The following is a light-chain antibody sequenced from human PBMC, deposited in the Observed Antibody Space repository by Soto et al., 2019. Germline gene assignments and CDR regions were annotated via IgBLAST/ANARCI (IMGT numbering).Light chain of an antibody. CDR3: QTWGTGIHV. J-gene: IGLJ2*01. Sequence: QSVLTQSPSASASLGASVKLTCTLSSGHSSYAIAWHQQQPEKGPRYLMKLNSDGSHSKGDGIPDRFSGSSSGAERYLTISNLQSEDVADSHCQTWGTGIHVFGGGTKLTVL. CDR1: SGHSSYA. V-gene: IGLV4-69*01. CDR2: LNSDGSH.